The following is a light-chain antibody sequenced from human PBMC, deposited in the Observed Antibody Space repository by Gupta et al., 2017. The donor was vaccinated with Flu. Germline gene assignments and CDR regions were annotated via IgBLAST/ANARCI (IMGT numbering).Light chain of an antibody. Sequence: PSSLSASVGDRVTITCRSSQSISTYLNWYQQKPGKAPNLLIYTASSLESGVPSRFSGSGSGTEFTLTIARLQPEDFATYYCLQMAHSPLTFGQGTRVELK. CDR2: TAS. V-gene: IGKV1-39*01. CDR3: LQMAHSPLT. J-gene: IGKJ1*01. CDR1: QSISTY.